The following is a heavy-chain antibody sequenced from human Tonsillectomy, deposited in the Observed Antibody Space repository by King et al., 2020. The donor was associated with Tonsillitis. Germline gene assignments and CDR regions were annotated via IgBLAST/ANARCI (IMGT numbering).Heavy chain of an antibody. V-gene: IGHV3-7*01. J-gene: IGHJ2*01. CDR2: IKVDGSEI. Sequence: VQLVESGGGLVQPGGSLRLSCAASGFNFRGSWMSWVRQAPGTGLEWVANIKVDGSEIYGAESVKGRFTISRDNAKNSLYLQMNSLRVEDTAVYYCARGGTRDLDVWGRGTLVTVSS. D-gene: IGHD1-1*01. CDR1: GFNFRGSW. CDR3: ARGGTRDLDV.